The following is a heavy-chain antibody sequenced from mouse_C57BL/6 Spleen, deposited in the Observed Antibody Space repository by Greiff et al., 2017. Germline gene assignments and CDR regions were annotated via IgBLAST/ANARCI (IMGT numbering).Heavy chain of an antibody. CDR2: ISDGGSYT. V-gene: IGHV5-4*01. J-gene: IGHJ1*03. CDR3: ARTGYFDV. CDR1: GFTFSSYA. Sequence: DVHLVESGGGLVKPGGSLKLSCAASGFTFSSYAMSWVRQTPEKRLEWVATISDGGSYTYYPDNVKGRFTISRDNAKNNLYLQMSHLKSEDTAMYYCARTGYFDVWGTGTTVTVSS.